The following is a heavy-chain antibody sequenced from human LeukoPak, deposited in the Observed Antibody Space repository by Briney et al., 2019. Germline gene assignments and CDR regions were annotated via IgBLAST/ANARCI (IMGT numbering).Heavy chain of an antibody. J-gene: IGHJ4*02. CDR3: TTQGSKDSSGWDFDY. CDR1: GFTFSSFW. V-gene: IGHV3-74*01. Sequence: GGSLRLSCAASGFTFSSFWVHWVRQAPGKGLVWVSRITSDGSSTTYADFVKGRFTISRDNAKNTLYLQMNSLKTEDTGLYFCTTQGSKDSSGWDFDYWGQGTLVTVSS. D-gene: IGHD6-19*01. CDR2: ITSDGSST.